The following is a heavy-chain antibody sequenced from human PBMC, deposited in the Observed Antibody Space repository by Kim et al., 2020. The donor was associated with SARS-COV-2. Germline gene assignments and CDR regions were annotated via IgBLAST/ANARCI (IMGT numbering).Heavy chain of an antibody. CDR3: ARESGTLTGWFDP. J-gene: IGHJ5*02. D-gene: IGHD1-1*01. Sequence: YAVSVKSRITINPDTSKNQFSLQLNSVTPEDTAVYYCARESGTLTGWFDPWGQGTLVTVSS. V-gene: IGHV6-1*01.